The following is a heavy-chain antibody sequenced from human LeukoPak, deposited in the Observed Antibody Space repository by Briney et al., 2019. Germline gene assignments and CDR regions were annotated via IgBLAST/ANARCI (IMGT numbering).Heavy chain of an antibody. Sequence: GGSLRLSCAASGFTYSDYYMSWIRQAPGKGLEWVSYISSSGSTIYYADSVKGRFTISRDNAKNSLYLQMNSLRAEDTAVYYCAGLSITMVRGATRGPNHDYWGQGTLVTVSS. V-gene: IGHV3-11*04. CDR2: ISSSGSTI. D-gene: IGHD3-10*01. CDR1: GFTYSDYY. CDR3: AGLSITMVRGATRGPNHDY. J-gene: IGHJ4*02.